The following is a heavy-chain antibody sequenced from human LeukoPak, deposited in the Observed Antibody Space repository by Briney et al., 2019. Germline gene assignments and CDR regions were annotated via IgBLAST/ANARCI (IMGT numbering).Heavy chain of an antibody. J-gene: IGHJ6*04. V-gene: IGHV3-11*04. D-gene: IGHD3-10*02. CDR3: AELGITMIGGV. CDR1: GFTFSDYY. Sequence: GGSLGLSCAASGFTFSDYYMIWIRQAPGKGLEWVSYISSSGTTIYYADSVKGRFTISRDNAKNSLYLQMNSLRAEDTAVYYCAELGITMIGGVWGKGTTVTISS. CDR2: ISSSGTTI.